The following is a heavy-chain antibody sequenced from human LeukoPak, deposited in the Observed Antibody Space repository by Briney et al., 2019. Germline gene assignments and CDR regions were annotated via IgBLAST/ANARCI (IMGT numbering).Heavy chain of an antibody. CDR3: ARPYGSGSYYR. Sequence: SETLSLTCTVSGGSISSSSYYWGWIRQPPGKGLEWIGSIYYSGSTYYNPSLKSRVTISVDTSKNQFSLKLSSVTAADTAVYYCARPYGSGSYYRWGQGILVTVSS. CDR1: GGSISSSSYY. J-gene: IGHJ4*02. CDR2: IYYSGST. D-gene: IGHD3-10*01. V-gene: IGHV4-39*01.